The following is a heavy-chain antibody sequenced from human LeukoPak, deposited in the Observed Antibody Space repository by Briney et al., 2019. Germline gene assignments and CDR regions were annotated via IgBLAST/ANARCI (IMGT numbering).Heavy chain of an antibody. D-gene: IGHD3-10*01. Sequence: PGRSLRLSCAASGFTFSSYAMHWVRQAPGKGLEWVAVISYDGRNKYYADSVKGRFTISRDNSKNTLYLQMNSLRDADTAVYYCARDPLWFGELDRDYWGQGTLVTVSS. V-gene: IGHV3-30*04. CDR2: ISYDGRNK. CDR1: GFTFSSYA. J-gene: IGHJ4*02. CDR3: ARDPLWFGELDRDY.